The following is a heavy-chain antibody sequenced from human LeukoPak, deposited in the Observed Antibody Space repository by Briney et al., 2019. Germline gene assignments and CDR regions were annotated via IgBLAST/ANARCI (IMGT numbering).Heavy chain of an antibody. CDR3: ARGQRIAARSWDY. CDR1: GYTFTGYY. CDR2: INTGNGNT. Sequence: ASVKVSCKASGYTFTGYYMHWVRQAPGQGLEWMGWINTGNGNTKYSQEFQGRVTITRDTSASTAYMELSSLRSEDMAVYYCARGQRIAARSWDYWGQGTLVTVSS. V-gene: IGHV1-3*03. J-gene: IGHJ4*02. D-gene: IGHD6-6*01.